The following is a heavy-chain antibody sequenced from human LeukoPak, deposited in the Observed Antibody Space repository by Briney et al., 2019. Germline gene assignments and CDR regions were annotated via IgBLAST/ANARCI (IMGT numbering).Heavy chain of an antibody. V-gene: IGHV1-18*01. J-gene: IGHJ6*03. CDR1: GYTFTSYG. D-gene: IGHD3-10*01. CDR2: ISAYNGNT. CDR3: ARVKLGRPYGSTGDFYNKDV. Sequence: ASVKVSCKASGYTFTSYGISWVRQAPGQGLEWMGWISAYNGNTNYAQKLQGRVTMTTDTSTSTAYMELSSLTSEDTAVYYCARVKLGRPYGSTGDFYNKDVWGKGTTVTVSS.